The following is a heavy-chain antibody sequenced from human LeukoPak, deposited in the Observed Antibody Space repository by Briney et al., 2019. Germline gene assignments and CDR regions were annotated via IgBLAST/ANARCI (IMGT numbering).Heavy chain of an antibody. J-gene: IGHJ4*02. CDR1: GFTFNTYA. CDR3: ARSYSSSRGTFDY. CDR2: ISGSASTT. Sequence: GGSLRLSCVASGFTFNTYAMSWVRQAPGKGLEWVSLISGSASTTYYADSVKGRFTISRDNAKNSLYLQMNSLRAEDTAVYYCARSYSSSRGTFDYWGQGTLVTVSS. V-gene: IGHV3-23*01. D-gene: IGHD6-6*01.